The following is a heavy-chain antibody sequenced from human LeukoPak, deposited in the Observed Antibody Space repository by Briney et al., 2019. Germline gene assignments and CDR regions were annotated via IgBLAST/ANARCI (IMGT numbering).Heavy chain of an antibody. J-gene: IGHJ4*02. Sequence: RSGGSLRLSCAASGFTFSNYDMGWVRQAPGKGLEWVSAISRSDASTYYADSVKGRFTISRDNSKNTLYLQMNSLRAEDTAVYYCAKDLPRGYYDSSGYYYGYWGQGTLVTVSS. V-gene: IGHV3-23*01. CDR1: GFTFSNYD. CDR2: ISRSDAST. CDR3: AKDLPRGYYDSSGYYYGY. D-gene: IGHD3-22*01.